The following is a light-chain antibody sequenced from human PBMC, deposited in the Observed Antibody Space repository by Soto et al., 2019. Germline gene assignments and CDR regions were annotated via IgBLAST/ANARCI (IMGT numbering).Light chain of an antibody. Sequence: QSALTQPASVSGSPGQSITISCTGTSSDVGAYDYVSWYQQHPGKVPKLMIYDVSNRPSGVSDRFSGSKSGNTASLTISGLQAEDEAEYYCNSYAGSSAPYVFGTGTKLTVL. CDR3: NSYAGSSAPYV. CDR1: SSDVGAYDY. J-gene: IGLJ1*01. CDR2: DVS. V-gene: IGLV2-14*01.